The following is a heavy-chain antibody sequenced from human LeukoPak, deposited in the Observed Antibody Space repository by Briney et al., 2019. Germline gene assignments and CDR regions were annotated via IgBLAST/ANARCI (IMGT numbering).Heavy chain of an antibody. Sequence: ETLSLTCTVSGGSISTYYWSWIRKPPGKGLEWIGHIYNSGSTNYSPSLKSRVTISVDTSKNQFSLKLSSVTAADTAVYYCARFKRAGGWSYFDYWGQGTLVTVSS. CDR1: GGSISTYY. CDR3: ARFKRAGGWSYFDY. V-gene: IGHV4-59*01. J-gene: IGHJ4*02. D-gene: IGHD6-19*01. CDR2: IYNSGST.